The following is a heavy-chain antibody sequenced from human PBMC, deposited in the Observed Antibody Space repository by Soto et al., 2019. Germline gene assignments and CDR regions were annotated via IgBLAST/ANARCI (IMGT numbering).Heavy chain of an antibody. D-gene: IGHD3-10*01. V-gene: IGHV1-18*01. CDR3: AREVKGYYGSGLDP. J-gene: IGHJ5*02. CDR2: IIANNGNT. Sequence: GASVKVSCKASGGTFSSYAISWVRQAPGQGLEWMGGIIANNGNTNYAQKLQGRVTMTTDTSTSTAYMELRSLRSDDTAVYYCAREVKGYYGSGLDPWAREPWSPSP. CDR1: GGTFSSYA.